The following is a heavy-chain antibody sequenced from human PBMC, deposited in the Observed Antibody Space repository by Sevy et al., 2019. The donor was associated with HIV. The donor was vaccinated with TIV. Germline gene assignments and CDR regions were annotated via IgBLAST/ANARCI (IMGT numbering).Heavy chain of an antibody. J-gene: IGHJ6*02. CDR1: GYSFTNFD. CDR3: GRVRLDYEFWSCSYFSRAPWGYKYYAMDV. V-gene: IGHV1-8*01. D-gene: IGHD3-3*01. CDR2: MNPNNGNT. Sequence: ASVKVSCKAAGYSFTNFDINWVRQATGQGLEWMGWMNPNNGNTHYAQKFQGRVTMTRSSSANTAYMELSSLTSEDTAFYYCGRVRLDYEFWSCSYFSRAPWGYKYYAMDVWGQGTTVTVSS.